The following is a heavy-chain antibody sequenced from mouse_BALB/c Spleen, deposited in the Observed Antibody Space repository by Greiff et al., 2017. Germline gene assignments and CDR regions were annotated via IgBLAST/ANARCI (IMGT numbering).Heavy chain of an antibody. Sequence: VQLQQSGAELARPGASVKLSCKASGYTFTSYWMQWVKQRPGQGLEWIGAIYPGDGDTRYTQKFKGKATLTADKSSSTAYMQLSSLASEDSAVYYCARGDSSGYGFADWGQGTLVTVSA. V-gene: IGHV1-87*01. J-gene: IGHJ3*01. CDR3: ARGDSSGYGFAD. CDR1: GYTFTSYW. D-gene: IGHD3-2*01. CDR2: IYPGDGDT.